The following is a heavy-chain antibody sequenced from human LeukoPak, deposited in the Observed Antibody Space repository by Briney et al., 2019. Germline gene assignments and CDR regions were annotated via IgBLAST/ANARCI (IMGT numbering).Heavy chain of an antibody. CDR2: IYTSGST. V-gene: IGHV4-4*07. D-gene: IGHD6-19*01. Sequence: PSETLSLTYTVSGGSISSYYWSWIRQPAGKGLEWIGRIYTSGSTNHNPSLKSRVTMSVDTSKNQFSLKLSSVTAADTAVHYCARVAYSSGWYEDWFDPWGQGTLVTVSS. CDR3: ARVAYSSGWYEDWFDP. J-gene: IGHJ5*02. CDR1: GGSISSYY.